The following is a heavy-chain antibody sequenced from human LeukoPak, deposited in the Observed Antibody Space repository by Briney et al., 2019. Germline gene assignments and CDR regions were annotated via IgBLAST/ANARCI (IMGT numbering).Heavy chain of an antibody. CDR1: GFTISSYT. D-gene: IGHD2/OR15-2a*01. CDR3: AKYSDSTGAHYFDY. V-gene: IGHV3-23*01. J-gene: IGHJ4*02. Sequence: GGSLRLSCAASGFTISSYTITWVRQAPGKGLEWVSTISGSGANTYYADSVKGRFTISRDNSKNTLSLQMNSLRVEDTALYYCAKYSDSTGAHYFDYWGQGTLVTVSS. CDR2: ISGSGANT.